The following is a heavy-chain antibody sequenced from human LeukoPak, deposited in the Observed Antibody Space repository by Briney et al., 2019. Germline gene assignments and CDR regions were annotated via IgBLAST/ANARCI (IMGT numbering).Heavy chain of an antibody. CDR3: ASSTIFGVVANWFDP. V-gene: IGHV4-34*01. CDR2: GDQTGGT. Sequence: SETLSLTCAVYGRSFVGGYWSWIRQPPGMGLEWIGEGDQTGGTKYNPSLKSRVTISVDTSKNQFSLKLSSVTAADTAVYYCASSTIFGVVANWFDPWGQGTLVTVSS. CDR1: GRSFVGGY. D-gene: IGHD3-3*01. J-gene: IGHJ5*02.